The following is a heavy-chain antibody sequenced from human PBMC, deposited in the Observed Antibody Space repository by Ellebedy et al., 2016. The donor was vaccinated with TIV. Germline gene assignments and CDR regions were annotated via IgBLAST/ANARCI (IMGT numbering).Heavy chain of an antibody. CDR2: IYSGGST. D-gene: IGHD5-12*01. J-gene: IGHJ5*02. Sequence: GGSLRLSXATSGFTVSSNYMSWVRQAPGKGLEWVSVIYSGGSTYYADSVKGRFTISRDNSKNTLYLQMNSLRAEDTAVYYCARDRSKGARGWFDPWGQGTLVTVSS. V-gene: IGHV3-53*01. CDR1: GFTVSSNY. CDR3: ARDRSKGARGWFDP.